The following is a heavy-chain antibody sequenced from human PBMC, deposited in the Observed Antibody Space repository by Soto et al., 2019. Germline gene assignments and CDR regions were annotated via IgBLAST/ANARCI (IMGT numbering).Heavy chain of an antibody. J-gene: IGHJ4*02. D-gene: IGHD3-22*01. Sequence: RGESLKISCKGYGYSFAGYWITWVRQKPGKGLEWMGRIDPSDSQTYYSPSFRGHVTISAAKSITTVFLQWSSLRASDTAMYYCARQIYDSDTGPNFQYYFDSWGQGTPVTVSS. CDR3: ARQIYDSDTGPNFQYYFDS. V-gene: IGHV5-10-1*01. CDR1: GYSFAGYW. CDR2: IDPSDSQT.